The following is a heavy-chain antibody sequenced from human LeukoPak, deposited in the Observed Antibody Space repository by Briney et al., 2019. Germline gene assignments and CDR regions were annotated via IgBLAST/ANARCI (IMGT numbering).Heavy chain of an antibody. D-gene: IGHD2-15*01. J-gene: IGHJ4*02. CDR1: GFTFSDYY. V-gene: IGHV3-11*01. CDR3: ARDRAPYCSGGSCYRPDFDY. Sequence: GRSLRLSCAASGFTFSDYYMSWIRQAPGKGLEWVSYISSSGSTIYYADSVKGRFTISRDNAKNSLYLQMNSLRAEDTAVYYCARDRAPYCSGGSCYRPDFDYWGQGTLVTVSS. CDR2: ISSSGSTI.